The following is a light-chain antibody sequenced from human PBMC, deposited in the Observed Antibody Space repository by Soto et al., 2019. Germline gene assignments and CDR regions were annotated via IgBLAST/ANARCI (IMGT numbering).Light chain of an antibody. CDR1: QSISSW. CDR3: QQYTGPPTT. CDR2: DAS. Sequence: DIQMTQSPSTLSASVGDRVTITCRASQSISSWLAWYQQKLGRAPRLLIYDASTRAAGIPDRFSGSGSGTDFTLTITRLEPEDSAVYFCQQYTGPPTTFGQGTRLEVK. J-gene: IGKJ5*01. V-gene: IGKV1-5*01.